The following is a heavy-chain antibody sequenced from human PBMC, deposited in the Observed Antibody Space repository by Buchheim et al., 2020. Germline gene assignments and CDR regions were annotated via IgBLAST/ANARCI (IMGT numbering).Heavy chain of an antibody. CDR1: GFTFSSYG. Sequence: QVQLVESGGGVVQPGRSLRLSCAASGFTFSSYGMHWVRQAPGKGLEWVAVIWYDGSNKYYEDSVKGRFTISSDNSKNTLYLQMNSLGAEDTAVYYCSRDLGNYVWGSPLDYWGQGTL. J-gene: IGHJ4*02. V-gene: IGHV3-33*01. CDR3: SRDLGNYVWGSPLDY. D-gene: IGHD3-16*01. CDR2: IWYDGSNK.